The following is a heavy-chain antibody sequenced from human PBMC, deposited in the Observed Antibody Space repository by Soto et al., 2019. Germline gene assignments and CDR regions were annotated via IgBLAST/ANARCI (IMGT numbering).Heavy chain of an antibody. D-gene: IGHD1-1*01. V-gene: IGHV3-23*01. CDR2: ISGSGGST. CDR3: AKHTTVSPHDAFDI. CDR1: GCTFSSYS. Sequence: GGSMRLSCAAAGCTFSSYSVSWISQAPGKGLEWVSAISGSGGSTHYADSVKGRFTISRDNSKNTLYLQMNSPRAEDTAVYYCAKHTTVSPHDAFDIWGQGTMVTVSS. J-gene: IGHJ3*02.